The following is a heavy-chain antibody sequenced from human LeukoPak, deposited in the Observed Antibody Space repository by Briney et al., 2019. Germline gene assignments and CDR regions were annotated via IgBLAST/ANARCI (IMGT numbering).Heavy chain of an antibody. CDR3: ARLRGGYYYDY. V-gene: IGHV3-7*01. CDR2: IKQDGSEK. D-gene: IGHD3-22*01. Sequence: GGSLSLSCAASGFTFSNYWMSWVRQAPGKGLEWVANIKQDGSEKYYVESVKGRFTISRDNAKNSLYLQMNSPRAEDTAVYYCARLRGGYYYDYWGQGTLVTVSS. J-gene: IGHJ4*02. CDR1: GFTFSNYW.